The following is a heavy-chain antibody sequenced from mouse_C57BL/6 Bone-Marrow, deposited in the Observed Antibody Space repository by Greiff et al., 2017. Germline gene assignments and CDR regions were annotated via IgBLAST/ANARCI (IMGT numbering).Heavy chain of an antibody. CDR3: ARRYGSSYGYFDV. Sequence: VQLQQSGAELVRPGTSVKMSCKASGYTFTNYWIGWAKQRPGHGLEWIGDIYPGGGYTNYNEKFKGKATLTADKSSSTAYMQFSSLTSEDSAIYYCARRYGSSYGYFDVWGTGTTVTVSS. J-gene: IGHJ1*03. CDR2: IYPGGGYT. D-gene: IGHD1-1*01. V-gene: IGHV1-63*01. CDR1: GYTFTNYW.